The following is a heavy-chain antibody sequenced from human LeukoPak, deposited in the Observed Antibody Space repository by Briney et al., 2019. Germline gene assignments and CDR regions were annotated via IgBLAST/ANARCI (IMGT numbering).Heavy chain of an antibody. V-gene: IGHV1-2*02. J-gene: IGHJ3*02. D-gene: IGHD3-22*01. CDR1: GYTFTGYY. CDR3: ATVGNHYYDSSGYYGAFDI. CDR2: INPNSGGT. Sequence: GASVKVSCKASGYTFTGYYMHWVRQAPGQGLEWMGWINPNSGGTNYAQKFQGRVTMTRDTSISTAYMELSRLRSDDTAVYYCATVGNHYYDSSGYYGAFDIWGQGTMVTVSS.